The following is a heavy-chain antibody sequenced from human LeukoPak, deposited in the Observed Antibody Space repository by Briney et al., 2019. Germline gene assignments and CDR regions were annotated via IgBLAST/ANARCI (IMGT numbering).Heavy chain of an antibody. J-gene: IGHJ6*02. CDR2: IGTAGDT. D-gene: IGHD3-10*01. CDR1: GFTFSSYD. Sequence: PGGSLRLSCAASGFTFSSYDKHWVRQATGKGLEWVSAIGTAGDTYYPGSVKGRFTISRENAKNSLYLQMNSLRAEDTAVYYCARDGAFGGSGSYGYYFYGMDVWGQGTTVTVSS. V-gene: IGHV3-13*01. CDR3: ARDGAFGGSGSYGYYFYGMDV.